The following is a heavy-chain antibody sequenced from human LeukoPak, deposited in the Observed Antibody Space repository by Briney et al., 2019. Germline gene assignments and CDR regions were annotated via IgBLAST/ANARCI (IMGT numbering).Heavy chain of an antibody. CDR1: GYTFTSYY. D-gene: IGHD3-9*01. Sequence: ASVKVACKASGYTFTSYYMHCVRQAPGQGLDWIGISNPSGGSTSYAQKLQGRVTMARDMSTSTVYMELSSLRSEDTAVYFCTKEGAYDILTGYLDAFDIWGQGTMVTVSS. CDR2: SNPSGGST. V-gene: IGHV1-46*01. CDR3: TKEGAYDILTGYLDAFDI. J-gene: IGHJ3*02.